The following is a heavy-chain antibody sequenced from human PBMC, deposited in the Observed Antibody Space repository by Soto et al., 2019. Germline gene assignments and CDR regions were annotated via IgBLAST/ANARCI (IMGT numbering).Heavy chain of an antibody. CDR1: GYTFTSYY. Sequence: ASVKVSCKASGYTFTSYYMHWVRQAPGHGLEWMGIINPSGGSTSYAQKFQGRVTMTRDTSTSTVYMELSSLRSEDTAVYYCARGVCWYSSGWSLYYFDDWGQGTLVTVSS. J-gene: IGHJ4*02. CDR2: INPSGGST. CDR3: ARGVCWYSSGWSLYYFDD. V-gene: IGHV1-46*03. D-gene: IGHD6-19*01.